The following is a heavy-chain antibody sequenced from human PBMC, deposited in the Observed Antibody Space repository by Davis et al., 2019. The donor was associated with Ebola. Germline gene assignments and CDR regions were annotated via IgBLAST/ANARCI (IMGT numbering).Heavy chain of an antibody. V-gene: IGHV4-34*01. CDR2: INHSGST. D-gene: IGHD3-10*01. J-gene: IGHJ4*02. CDR3: ARKGYYYGSGSYRY. CDR1: GGSFSGYY. Sequence: MPSETLSLTCAVYGGSFSGYYWSWIRQPPGKGLEWIGEINHSGSTNYNPSLKNRVTISVDTSKNQLSLKLSSVTAADTAVYYCARKGYYYGSGSYRYWGQGTLVTVSS.